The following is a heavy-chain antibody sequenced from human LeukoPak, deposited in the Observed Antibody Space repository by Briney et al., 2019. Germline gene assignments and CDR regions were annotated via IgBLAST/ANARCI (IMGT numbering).Heavy chain of an antibody. D-gene: IGHD3-16*01. Sequence: ASVKVSFKASGYTFIDFYMHWLRQAPGQGPEWMGWIHANSGGTNYAQKFQGRVTMTRDTSISTVYMELSSLRSDDTAVYYCARVEVPGSWGFDYWGQGTLVTVSS. V-gene: IGHV1-2*02. CDR3: ARVEVPGSWGFDY. J-gene: IGHJ4*02. CDR2: IHANSGGT. CDR1: GYTFIDFY.